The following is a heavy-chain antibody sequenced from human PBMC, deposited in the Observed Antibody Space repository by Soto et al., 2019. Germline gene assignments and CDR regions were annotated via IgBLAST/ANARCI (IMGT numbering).Heavy chain of an antibody. V-gene: IGHV1-2*02. Sequence: QVQLVQSGAEVKKPGASVKVSCRPSGYTFTAYYIHWVRQAPGQGLEWMGWVDPNRGGTRDAQNFQGRVTMTRDTLTSTVYMELNWLRSDDTALYYCARYNYGHLDYWGQGTLVTVSS. CDR1: GYTFTAYY. CDR3: ARYNYGHLDY. D-gene: IGHD3-10*01. CDR2: VDPNRGGT. J-gene: IGHJ4*02.